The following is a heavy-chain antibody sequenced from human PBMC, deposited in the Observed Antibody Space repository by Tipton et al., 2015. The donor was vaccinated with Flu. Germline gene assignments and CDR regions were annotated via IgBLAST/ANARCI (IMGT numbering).Heavy chain of an antibody. V-gene: IGHV4-59*11. CDR2: ISHSGTT. J-gene: IGHJ3*01. Sequence: TLSLTCSVSGGSIRSHYWSWIRQPPGKGLEWIGYISHSGTTSYNPFLKSRLTLSLDTSKNQFSLGLSSVTAADTALYFCARQFCPSVTCYGDDAFDVWGQGTKVIVSS. CDR1: GGSIRSHY. D-gene: IGHD2-2*01. CDR3: ARQFCPSVTCYGDDAFDV.